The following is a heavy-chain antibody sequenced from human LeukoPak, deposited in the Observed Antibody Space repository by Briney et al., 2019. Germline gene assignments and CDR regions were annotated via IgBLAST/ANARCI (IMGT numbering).Heavy chain of an antibody. V-gene: IGHV2-5*02. J-gene: IGHJ4*02. CDR3: ARRPSGYSSGWSQGNFDY. CDR1: GVSLSTREVG. Sequence: CRPTLATSTETLTLTCTLSGVSLSTREVGVGWVRQPPGVALEWLALINWDNGKRYRPSLQTRLTITWTTSNNHVVHSMTTVDPADTATSFCARRPSGYSSGWSQGNFDYWGQGTLVTVSS. D-gene: IGHD6-19*01. CDR2: INWDNGK.